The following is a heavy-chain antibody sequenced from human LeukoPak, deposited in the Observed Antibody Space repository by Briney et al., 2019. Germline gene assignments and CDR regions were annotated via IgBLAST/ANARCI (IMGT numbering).Heavy chain of an antibody. Sequence: SETLSLTCTVSGYSISSGYYWGWIRQLPGKGLEWIGSIYHSGSTYYNPSLKSRVTISVDTSKNQFSLKLSSVTAADTAVYYCARSRYTSSWYSLDWFDPWGQGTLVTVSS. CDR3: ARSRYTSSWYSLDWFDP. J-gene: IGHJ5*02. V-gene: IGHV4-38-2*02. CDR1: GYSISSGYY. CDR2: IYHSGST. D-gene: IGHD6-13*01.